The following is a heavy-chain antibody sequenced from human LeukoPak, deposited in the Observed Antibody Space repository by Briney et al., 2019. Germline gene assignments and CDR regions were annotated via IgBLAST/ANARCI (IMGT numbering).Heavy chain of an antibody. V-gene: IGHV4-39*01. CDR2: IYYSGST. J-gene: IGHJ4*02. CDR3: ARHVGSSWENDY. CDR1: GGSISSSSYY. Sequence: PSETLSLTCTVSGGSISSSSYYWGWIRQPPGKGLEWIGSIYYSGSTYYNPSPKSRVTISVDTSKNQFSLKLSSVTAADTAVYYCARHVGSSWENDYWGQGTLVTVSS. D-gene: IGHD6-13*01.